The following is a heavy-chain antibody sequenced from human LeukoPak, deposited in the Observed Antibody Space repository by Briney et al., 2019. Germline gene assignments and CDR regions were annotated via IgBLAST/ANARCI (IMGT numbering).Heavy chain of an antibody. CDR2: ISYSGST. Sequence: NPSETLSLTCTVSGGSISNYCWSWIRQPPGKGLEWIGCISYSGSTNYNSSLKSRVAISVDTSKNQFSLKLSSVTAADTAMYYCARHFTGRSPAGYWGQGTLVTVSS. V-gene: IGHV4-59*08. CDR3: ARHFTGRSPAGY. CDR1: GGSISNYC. D-gene: IGHD6-19*01. J-gene: IGHJ4*02.